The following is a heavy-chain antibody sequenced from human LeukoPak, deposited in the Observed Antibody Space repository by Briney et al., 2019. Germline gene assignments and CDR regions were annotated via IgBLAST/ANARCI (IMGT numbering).Heavy chain of an antibody. V-gene: IGHV1-8*01. CDR3: ARVISIPLGYYYGMDV. CDR1: GYTFTSYD. CDR2: MNPNSGNT. J-gene: IGHJ6*02. Sequence: ASVTVSCNASGYTFTSYDINWVRQAPGQGLEWMGWMNPNSGNTVYAQKFQGRVTMTRNTSISTAYMELSSLRSEDTAVYYCARVISIPLGYYYGMDVWGQGTTVTVSS. D-gene: IGHD2-2*01.